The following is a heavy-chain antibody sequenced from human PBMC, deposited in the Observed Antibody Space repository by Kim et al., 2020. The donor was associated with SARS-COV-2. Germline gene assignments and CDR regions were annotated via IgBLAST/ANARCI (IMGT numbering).Heavy chain of an antibody. CDR3: AKGSIAGTNRYFDY. V-gene: IGHV3-23*01. D-gene: IGHD1-7*01. J-gene: IGHJ4*02. Sequence: GGSLRLSCAASGFTFSSYAMSWVRQAPGKGLEWVSGITTSADTHYADSVKGRFTISRDNSKNTLYLQMNSLRAEDTAVYYCAKGSIAGTNRYFDYWGQGTLVTVSS. CDR1: GFTFSSYA. CDR2: ITTSADT.